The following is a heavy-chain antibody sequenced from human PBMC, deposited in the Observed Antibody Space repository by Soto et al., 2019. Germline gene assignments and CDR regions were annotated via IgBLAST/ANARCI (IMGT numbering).Heavy chain of an antibody. J-gene: IGHJ4*02. Sequence: GPTLLKSAETLRLACNASVFSLSNARMGVIWIRQPPGKELEWLANIFSDDAKSYSTSLXCTLTISKDTSKSHVVLTMTNMDPVDTATYCCAGVGHHCSGGSWYPFVDYWGQGTLVTV. V-gene: IGHV2-26*01. CDR2: IFSDDAK. CDR3: AGVGHHCSGGSWYPFVDY. D-gene: IGHD2-15*01. CDR1: VFSLSNARMG.